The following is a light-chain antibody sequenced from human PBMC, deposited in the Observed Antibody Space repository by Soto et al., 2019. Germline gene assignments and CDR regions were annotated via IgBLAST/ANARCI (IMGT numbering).Light chain of an antibody. V-gene: IGKV1-39*01. CDR2: AAS. CDR1: QSVTTY. J-gene: IGKJ1*01. CDR3: QQSYSIPRT. Sequence: DVQRTQCPSSQSASVVDRVTVTCRASQSVTTYLNWYQQKPGRAPDLPIYAASTLQSGVPSRFSGSGSGTDFTLTISSLQAEDFATYYCQQSYSIPRTFGQGTKVDIK.